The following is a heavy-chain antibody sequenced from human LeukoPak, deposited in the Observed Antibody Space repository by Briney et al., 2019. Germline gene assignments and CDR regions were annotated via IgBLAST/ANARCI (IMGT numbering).Heavy chain of an antibody. J-gene: IGHJ6*03. CDR2: ISSSSSTI. CDR1: GFTFSSYS. Sequence: GGSLRLSCAASGFTFSSYSMNWVRQAPGKGLEWVSYISSSSSTIYYADSVKGRFTISRDNAKNSLYLQMNSLRAEDTAVYYCARSDYDSSGLYSEANYYMDVWGKGTTVTVSS. CDR3: ARSDYDSSGLYSEANYYMDV. V-gene: IGHV3-48*01. D-gene: IGHD3-22*01.